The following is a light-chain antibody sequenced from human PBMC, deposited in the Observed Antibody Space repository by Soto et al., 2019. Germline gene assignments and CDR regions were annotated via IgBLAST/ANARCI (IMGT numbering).Light chain of an antibody. CDR3: QQYGSSPPIT. Sequence: ETVLTQSPGTLSLSPGERATLSCRASQSVRSSNLAWYQQKPGQAPRLLIYGASSRATGTPDRFSGSGSGSDFTLTISRLEPEDFAVYYCQQYGSSPPITFGQGTRLEIK. CDR1: QSVRSSN. CDR2: GAS. J-gene: IGKJ5*01. V-gene: IGKV3-20*01.